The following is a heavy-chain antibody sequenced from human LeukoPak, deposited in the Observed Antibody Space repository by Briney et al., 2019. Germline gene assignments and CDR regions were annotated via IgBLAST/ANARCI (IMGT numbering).Heavy chain of an antibody. Sequence: GASVKVSCKASGYTFTSYYMHWVRQAPGQGLEWMGIINPSGGSTSYAQKFQGRVTMTRDTSISTAYMELSRLRSDDTAVYYCARGLDRLRPDYWGQGTLVTVSS. CDR2: INPSGGST. CDR3: ARGLDRLRPDY. D-gene: IGHD5-12*01. J-gene: IGHJ4*02. V-gene: IGHV1-46*01. CDR1: GYTFTSYY.